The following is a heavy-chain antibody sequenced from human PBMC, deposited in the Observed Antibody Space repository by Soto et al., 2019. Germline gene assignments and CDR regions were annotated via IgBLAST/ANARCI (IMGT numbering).Heavy chain of an antibody. V-gene: IGHV3-21*01. CDR1: GIAFSSYS. CDR2: INSRSSYI. CDR3: ARDPSDLWEPDQYFQL. D-gene: IGHD1-26*01. Sequence: GGSLRLSCAASGIAFSSYSLKWVRQAPGKGLEWVSSINSRSSYIYYADSVKGRFTIYRDNAKNSLYLQMNSLRGEDTAVYYCARDPSDLWEPDQYFQLWGQGTRVTVSS. J-gene: IGHJ1*01.